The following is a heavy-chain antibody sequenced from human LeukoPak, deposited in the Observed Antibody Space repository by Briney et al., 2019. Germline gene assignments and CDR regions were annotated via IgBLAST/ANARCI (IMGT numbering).Heavy chain of an antibody. V-gene: IGHV3-21*01. D-gene: IGHD5-24*01. J-gene: IGHJ3*02. CDR3: ARLHLDAFDI. Sequence: PGGSLRLSCAASGFTFSSYAMSWVRQAPGKGLEWVSSISSSSSYIYYADSVKGRFTISRDNAKNSLYLQMNSLRAEDTAVYYCARLHLDAFDIWGQGTMVTVSS. CDR1: GFTFSSYA. CDR2: ISSSSSYI.